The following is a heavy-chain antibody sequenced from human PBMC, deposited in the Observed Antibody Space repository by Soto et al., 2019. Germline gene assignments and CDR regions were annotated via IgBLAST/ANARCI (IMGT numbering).Heavy chain of an antibody. J-gene: IGHJ6*02. CDR2: IYWNDDK. CDR1: GFSLSTSGVG. V-gene: IGHV2-5*01. Sequence: ESGPTLVNPTQTLTLTCTFSGFSLSTSGVGVGWIRQPPGKALEWLALIYWNDDKRYSPSLKSRLTITKDTSKNQVVLTMTNMDPVDTATYYCAHRLAAAGTEYYYYGMDVWGQGTTVTVSS. CDR3: AHRLAAAGTEYYYYGMDV. D-gene: IGHD6-13*01.